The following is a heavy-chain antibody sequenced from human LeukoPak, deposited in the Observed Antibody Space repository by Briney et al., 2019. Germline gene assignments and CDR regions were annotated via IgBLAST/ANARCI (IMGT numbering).Heavy chain of an antibody. CDR1: GLTFSSDW. CDR3: ARVGCTTTSCLAN. CDR2: IKQDGSEK. J-gene: IGHJ4*02. V-gene: IGHV3-7*01. Sequence: PGGSLRLSCAISGLTFSSDWMTWVRQAPGEGLELVANIKQDGSEKYYVDSVKGRFTLSRDNAKNSLYLQMSSLRVEDTAVYYCARVGCTTTSCLANWGQGTLVTVSS. D-gene: IGHD2-2*01.